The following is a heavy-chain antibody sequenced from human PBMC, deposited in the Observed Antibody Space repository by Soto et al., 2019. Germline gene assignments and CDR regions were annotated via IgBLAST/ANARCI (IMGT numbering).Heavy chain of an antibody. J-gene: IGHJ4*02. CDR2: ISPSNGDT. CDR3: ARTPRAQMIVLEAATRFDY. Sequence: AASVKVSCKDSGYTFTTYGFNRVRQAPGQGLEWMGWISPSNGDTNYAQKFRGRVTLTTDTSTSTAYMELRSLTSDDTAVYYCARTPRAQMIVLEAATRFDYWGQGTLVTVSS. CDR1: GYTFTTYG. D-gene: IGHD2-15*01. V-gene: IGHV1-18*04.